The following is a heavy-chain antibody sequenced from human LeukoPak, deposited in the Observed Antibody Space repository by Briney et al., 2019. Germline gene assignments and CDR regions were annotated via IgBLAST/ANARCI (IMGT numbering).Heavy chain of an antibody. CDR1: GFTVSSNY. CDR2: IYSGGST. V-gene: IGHV3-66*02. CDR3: ATYLTGTTSVKYYYGMDV. J-gene: IGHJ6*02. D-gene: IGHD1-7*01. Sequence: QAGGSLRLSCAASGFTVSSNYMSWVRQAPGKGLEWVSVIYSGGSTYYADSVKGRFTISRDNSKNTLYLQMNSLRAEDTAVYYCATYLTGTTSVKYYYGMDVWGQGTTVTVSS.